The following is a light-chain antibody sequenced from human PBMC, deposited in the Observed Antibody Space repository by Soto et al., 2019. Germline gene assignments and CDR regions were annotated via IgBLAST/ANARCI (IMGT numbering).Light chain of an antibody. CDR1: QTVTSNY. Sequence: EIVLAQSPGTLSLSPGDPATLSCRASQTVTSNYLAWYQQKPGQAPRLLIYGASNRATGVPDRFSGGGSGXXXXXXXXXLEPEDFALYSCQQYADSPATFGQGSKLEIK. CDR2: GAS. CDR3: QQYADSPAT. J-gene: IGKJ2*01. V-gene: IGKV3-20*01.